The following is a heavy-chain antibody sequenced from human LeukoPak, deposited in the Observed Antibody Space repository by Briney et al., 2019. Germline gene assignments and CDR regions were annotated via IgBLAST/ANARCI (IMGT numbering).Heavy chain of an antibody. V-gene: IGHV1-2*02. J-gene: IGHJ2*01. Sequence: ASVKVSCKASGYTFTRHYMHWVRQAPGQGLEWMGWINPNSGDTNYAQQFQGRVTITSDTSNSPAHLEPNRLISDDTAVYYCSRERAKVDRYWYFELWGGSTLVTVSS. CDR1: GYTFTRHY. CDR3: SRERAKVDRYWYFEL. D-gene: IGHD4-23*01. CDR2: INPNSGDT.